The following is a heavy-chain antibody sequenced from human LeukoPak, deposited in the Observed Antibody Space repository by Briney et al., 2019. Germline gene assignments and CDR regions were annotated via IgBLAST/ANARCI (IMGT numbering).Heavy chain of an antibody. CDR3: ARRRCTSTSCFEDY. CDR1: GFTFDDYG. D-gene: IGHD2-2*01. CDR2: IKQDGSEK. Sequence: GGSLRLSCAASGFTFDDYGMSWVRQAPGKGLEWVANIKQDGSEKYYVDSVKGRFTISRDTAKNSLYLQMDSLRAEDTAVYYCARRRCTSTSCFEDYWGQGTLVTVSS. V-gene: IGHV3-7*01. J-gene: IGHJ4*02.